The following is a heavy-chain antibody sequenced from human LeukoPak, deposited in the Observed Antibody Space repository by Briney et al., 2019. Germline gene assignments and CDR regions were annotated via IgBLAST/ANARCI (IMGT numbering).Heavy chain of an antibody. Sequence: KPSETLSLTCTVSGGSISSYYWSWIRQPPGKGLEWIGYVYYSGSTNYNPSLKSRVTISVDTSKNQFSLRLSSVTAADTAVYYCARGYSGYDLDYWGQGTLVTVSS. V-gene: IGHV4-59*01. J-gene: IGHJ4*02. CDR2: VYYSGST. CDR3: ARGYSGYDLDY. D-gene: IGHD5-12*01. CDR1: GGSISSYY.